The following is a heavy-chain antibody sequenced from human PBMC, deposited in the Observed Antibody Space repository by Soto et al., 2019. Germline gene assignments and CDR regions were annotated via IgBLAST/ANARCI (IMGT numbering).Heavy chain of an antibody. CDR1: GGSISSYY. V-gene: IGHV4-59*01. Sequence: SETLSLTCTVSGGSISSYYWSWIRQPPGKGLEWIGYIYYSGSTNYNPSLKSRVTISVDTSKNQFSLKLSSVTAADTAVYYCARDLAVAGHTPGIPFDYWGQGTLVTVSS. CDR3: ARDLAVAGHTPGIPFDY. CDR2: IYYSGST. J-gene: IGHJ4*02. D-gene: IGHD6-19*01.